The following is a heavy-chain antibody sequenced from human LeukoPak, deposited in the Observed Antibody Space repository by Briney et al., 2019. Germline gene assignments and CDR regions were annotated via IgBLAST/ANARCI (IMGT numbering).Heavy chain of an antibody. J-gene: IGHJ6*02. Sequence: TGGSLRLSCAASGFTFSSYWMHWVRQALGKGLVWVSRINSDGSSTSYADSVKGRFTISRDNAKNTLYLQMNSLRAEDTAVYYCAREGILTGYWGNGMDVWGQGTTVTVSS. V-gene: IGHV3-74*01. CDR1: GFTFSSYW. CDR2: INSDGSST. D-gene: IGHD3-9*01. CDR3: AREGILTGYWGNGMDV.